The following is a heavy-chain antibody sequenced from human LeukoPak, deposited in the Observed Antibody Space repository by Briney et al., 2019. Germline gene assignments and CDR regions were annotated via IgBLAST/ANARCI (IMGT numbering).Heavy chain of an antibody. CDR2: ISYSGST. CDR3: ARGSSGYSYG. D-gene: IGHD5-18*01. V-gene: IGHV4-59*01. J-gene: IGHJ4*02. Sequence: SEALSLTCTVSGGSISRYYWSWIRQPPGKGLEWIGYISYSGSTNYNPSLKSRVTISVDTSKNQFSLKLSSVTAADTAVYYCARGSSGYSYGWGQGTLVTVSS. CDR1: GGSISRYY.